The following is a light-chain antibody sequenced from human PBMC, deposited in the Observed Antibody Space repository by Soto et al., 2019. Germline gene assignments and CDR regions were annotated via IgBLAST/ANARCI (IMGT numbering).Light chain of an antibody. CDR1: SGHSTYI. V-gene: IGLV4-60*03. Sequence: QSVLTQSSSASASLGSSVKLTCTLSSGHSTYIIAWHQQQPGKAPRFLMKLEGSGSYNKGSGIPHRFSGSTSGADRYLTISDLQSEDEADYYCETWDTNTRVFGGGTKLTVL. CDR2: LEGSGSY. CDR3: ETWDTNTRV. J-gene: IGLJ3*02.